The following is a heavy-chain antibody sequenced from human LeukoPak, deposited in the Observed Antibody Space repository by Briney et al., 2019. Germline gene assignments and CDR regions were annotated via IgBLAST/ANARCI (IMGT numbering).Heavy chain of an antibody. CDR2: IKQDGSEK. J-gene: IGHJ6*03. D-gene: IGHD6-19*01. Sequence: GGSLRLSCAASGFTFSSYWMSWVRQAPGKGLEWVANIKQDGSEKYYVDSVKGRFTISRDNAKNSLYLQMNSLRAEDTAMYYCAREGGYSSGWPYYYYYYMDVWGKGTTVTVSS. V-gene: IGHV3-7*01. CDR3: AREGGYSSGWPYYYYYYMDV. CDR1: GFTFSSYW.